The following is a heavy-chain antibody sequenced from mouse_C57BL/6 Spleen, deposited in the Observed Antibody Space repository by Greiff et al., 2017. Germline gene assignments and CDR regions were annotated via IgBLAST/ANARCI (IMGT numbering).Heavy chain of an antibody. V-gene: IGHV1-59*01. CDR2: IDPSDSYT. CDR1: GYTFTSYW. J-gene: IGHJ2*01. Sequence: QVQLQQPGAELVRPGTSVKLSCKASGYTFTSYWMHWVKQRPGQGLAWIGVIDPSDSYTTYNQKFNGKATLTVDTSSSTAYMLLGGLLSEDCAVYYCAAGGGTGYLDYWGPGTTLTVSS. D-gene: IGHD4-1*01. CDR3: AAGGGTGYLDY.